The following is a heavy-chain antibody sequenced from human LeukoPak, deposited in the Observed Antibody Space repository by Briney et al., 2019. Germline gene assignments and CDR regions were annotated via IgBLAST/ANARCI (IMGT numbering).Heavy chain of an antibody. CDR3: ATVVVPAAITDY. CDR1: GFTFSSYA. V-gene: IGHV3-30-3*01. Sequence: GGSLRLSCAASGFTFSSYAMHWVRQAPGKGLEWVAVISYDGSNKYYADSVKGRFTISRDNSKNTLYLQMNSLRAEDTAVYYCATVVVPAAITDYWGQGTLVTVSS. D-gene: IGHD2-2*02. CDR2: ISYDGSNK. J-gene: IGHJ4*02.